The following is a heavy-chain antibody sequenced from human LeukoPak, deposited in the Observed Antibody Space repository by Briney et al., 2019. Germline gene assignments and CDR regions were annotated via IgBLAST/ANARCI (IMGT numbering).Heavy chain of an antibody. CDR2: MNPNSGNT. Sequence: GASVKVSCKASGYTFTSYDINWVRQATGQGLEWMGWMNPNSGNTGYAQKFQGRVTMTRNTSISTAYMELSSLRSEDTAVYYCARDPMVGNWNPRSPVRFDYWGQGTLVTVSS. CDR3: ARDPMVGNWNPRSPVRFDY. V-gene: IGHV1-8*01. CDR1: GYTFTSYD. J-gene: IGHJ4*02. D-gene: IGHD1-1*01.